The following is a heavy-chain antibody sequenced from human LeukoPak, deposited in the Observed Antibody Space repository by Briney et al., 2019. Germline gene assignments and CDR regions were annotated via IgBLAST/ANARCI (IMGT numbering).Heavy chain of an antibody. CDR2: IDTSGTYI. J-gene: IGHJ3*02. CDR3: ARGRSITLLRGVAMSDGFDI. CDR1: GFTCSSYT. Sequence: GGSLRLSCAASGFTCSSYTMNWVRQAPGKGLEWVSFIDTSGTYIYYGESMKGRFTISRDDAKNSLYLQMNGLRAEDTAVYYCARGRSITLLRGVAMSDGFDIWGQGTMVAVSS. V-gene: IGHV3-21*01. D-gene: IGHD3-10*01.